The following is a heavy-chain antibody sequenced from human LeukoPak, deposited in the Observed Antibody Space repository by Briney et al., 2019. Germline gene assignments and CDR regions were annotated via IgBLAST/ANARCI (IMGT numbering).Heavy chain of an antibody. Sequence: PGGSLRLSCAASGFTVSSNYMSWVRQAPGKGLEWVLVIYSGGSTYYADSVKGRFTISRDNSKNTLYLQMNSLRAEDTAVYYCASAAIGYCSGGSCHGFDLWGRGTLVTVSS. J-gene: IGHJ2*01. CDR1: GFTVSSNY. CDR3: ASAAIGYCSGGSCHGFDL. CDR2: IYSGGST. V-gene: IGHV3-66*02. D-gene: IGHD2-15*01.